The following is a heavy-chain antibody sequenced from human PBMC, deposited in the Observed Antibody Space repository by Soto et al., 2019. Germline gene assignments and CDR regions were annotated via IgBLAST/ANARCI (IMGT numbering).Heavy chain of an antibody. CDR1: GYSFTSYW. V-gene: IGHV5-51*01. J-gene: IGHJ6*03. Sequence: PGESLKISCKGSGYSFTSYWIGWVRQMPGKGLEWMGVIYPGDSDTRYSPSFQGQVTISADKSISTAYLQWSSLKASDTAMYYCSRGCYCGNFFFPPYYYYMDVWGKGTTVTVSS. D-gene: IGHD2-21*01. CDR3: SRGCYCGNFFFPPYYYYMDV. CDR2: IYPGDSDT.